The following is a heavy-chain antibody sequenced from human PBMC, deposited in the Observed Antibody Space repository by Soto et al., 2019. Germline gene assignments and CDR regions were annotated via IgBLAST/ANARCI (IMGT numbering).Heavy chain of an antibody. V-gene: IGHV3-9*01. D-gene: IGHD5-12*01. CDR1: GFTFHEYA. Sequence: EVQLIESGGGWVQPGTSLRVSCAASGFTFHEYAMHWVRQAPGKGLEWVSGISSDGDTIAYADSVQGRFTVFRDNAQNSLYLQMNSLRAEDTALYYWTKGGYNLIYYFGMDVWSQGTTVTVS. CDR2: ISSDGDTI. J-gene: IGHJ6*02. CDR3: TKGGYNLIYYFGMDV.